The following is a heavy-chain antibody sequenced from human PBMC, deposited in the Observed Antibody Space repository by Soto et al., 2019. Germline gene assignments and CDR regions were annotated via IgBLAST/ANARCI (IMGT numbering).Heavy chain of an antibody. J-gene: IGHJ4*02. CDR1: GGSISSSSYY. CDR2: IYYSGST. V-gene: IGHV4-39*01. D-gene: IGHD4-17*01. CDR3: ARHSSFYGGIDYFDY. Sequence: SETLSLTCTVSGGSISSSSYYWGWIRQPPGKGLEWIGSIYYSGSTYYNPSLKSRVTISVDTSKNQFSLKLSSVTAADTAVYYCARHSSFYGGIDYFDYWGQGTLVTVSS.